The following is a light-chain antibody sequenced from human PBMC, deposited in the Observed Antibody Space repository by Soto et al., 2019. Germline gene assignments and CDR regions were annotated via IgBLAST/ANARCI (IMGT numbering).Light chain of an antibody. CDR2: EVN. Sequence: QSALTQPASVSGSPGQSITISCTGTSSDVGGYNYVSWYQQHPGKAPKLRIYEVNNRPSGVSNRFSGSKSGNTASLTISGLQAEDEADYYCSSYTSSSTLDVFGTGTKVTVL. V-gene: IGLV2-14*01. CDR1: SSDVGGYNY. CDR3: SSYTSSSTLDV. J-gene: IGLJ1*01.